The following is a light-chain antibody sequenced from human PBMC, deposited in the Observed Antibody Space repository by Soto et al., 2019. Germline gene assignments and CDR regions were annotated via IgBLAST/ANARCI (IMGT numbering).Light chain of an antibody. CDR3: CSYTSSSTHV. CDR1: SSDVGGYNF. V-gene: IGLV2-14*03. J-gene: IGLJ1*01. CDR2: DVN. Sequence: QSARTQPASVSGSPGQSITTSCTGTSSDVGGYNFVSWYQQHPGKVPKLMIFDVNRRPSGVSDRFSGSKSGNTASLTISGLQAEDEGDYYCCSYTSSSTHVFGSGTKLTVL.